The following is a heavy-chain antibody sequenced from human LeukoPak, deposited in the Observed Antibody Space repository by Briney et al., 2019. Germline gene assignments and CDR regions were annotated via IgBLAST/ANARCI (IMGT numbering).Heavy chain of an antibody. CDR2: IYCSGST. J-gene: IGHJ4*02. V-gene: IGHV4-39*01. Sequence: PSETLSLTCTVSGGSISSSGYYWGWIRQPPGKGLEWIGSIYCSGSTYYNPSLKSRVTISVDTSKNQFSLELSFVTAADTAVYYCASPINYDILTGYLTTFDFWGQGILVTVSS. CDR3: ASPINYDILTGYLTTFDF. D-gene: IGHD3-9*01. CDR1: GGSISSSGYY.